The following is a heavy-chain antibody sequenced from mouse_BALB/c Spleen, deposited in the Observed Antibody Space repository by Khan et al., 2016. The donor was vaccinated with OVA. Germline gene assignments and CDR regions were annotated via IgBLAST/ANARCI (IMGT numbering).Heavy chain of an antibody. J-gene: IGHJ3*01. CDR2: INSDGYYT. CDR1: GFTFSTYA. CDR3: ASHLTGSFAY. Sequence: EVQLQESGGDLVKPGGSLRLSCAASGFTFSTYAMSWVRQPPDKRLEWVATINSDGYYTYYPDTVKGRFTIPRNTAENTLFLQMSSLKSEDTAIYYCASHLTGSFAYWGQGTLVTVSA. D-gene: IGHD4-1*01. V-gene: IGHV5-6*01.